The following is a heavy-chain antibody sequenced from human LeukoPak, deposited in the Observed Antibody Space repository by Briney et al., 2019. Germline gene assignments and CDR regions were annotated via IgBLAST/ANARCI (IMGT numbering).Heavy chain of an antibody. V-gene: IGHV4-61*05. Sequence: SETLSLTCTVSGGSISSSTYYWGWIRQPPGKGLEWIGYIYYSGSTNYNPSLKSRVTISVDTSKNQFSLKLSSVTAADTAVYYCARVYGSGCLDYCGQGNLVTVSS. CDR3: ARVYGSGCLDY. D-gene: IGHD3-10*01. CDR1: GGSISSSTYY. J-gene: IGHJ4*02. CDR2: IYYSGST.